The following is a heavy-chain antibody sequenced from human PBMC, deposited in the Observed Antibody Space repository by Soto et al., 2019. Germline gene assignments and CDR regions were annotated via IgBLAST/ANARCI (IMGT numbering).Heavy chain of an antibody. J-gene: IGHJ4*02. Sequence: QAQLVESGGGVVQPGTSLRLSCVASGLIFTDYGMHWVRQAPGKGLEWVAVIWHDGNTKFYADSVKGRFTISRDDSKNTLYLQMNSLRAEDTAVYHCATDRGTSPFDYWGQGTLVTVSS. CDR3: ATDRGTSPFDY. D-gene: IGHD2-2*01. CDR2: IWHDGNTK. CDR1: GLIFTDYG. V-gene: IGHV3-33*01.